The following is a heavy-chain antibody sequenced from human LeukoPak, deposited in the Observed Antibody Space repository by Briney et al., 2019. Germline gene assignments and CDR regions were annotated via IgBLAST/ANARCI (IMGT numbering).Heavy chain of an antibody. V-gene: IGHV4-61*01. CDR2: IYYSGSA. J-gene: IGHJ4*02. CDR1: GGSVSSGSYY. Sequence: PSETLSLTCTVSGGSVSSGSYYWSWIRQPPGKGLEWIAFIYYSGSANYNPSLKSRVTISVDTSENQFSLKLSSVTTADTAVYYCARGRDYYDTSAGYWGQGTLVTVSS. D-gene: IGHD3-22*01. CDR3: ARGRDYYDTSAGY.